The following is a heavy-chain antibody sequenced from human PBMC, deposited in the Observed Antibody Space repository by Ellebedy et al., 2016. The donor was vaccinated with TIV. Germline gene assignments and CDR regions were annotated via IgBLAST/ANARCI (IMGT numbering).Heavy chain of an antibody. Sequence: PGGSLRLSCAASGFTVSSNSMSWVRQAPGQGLERASFIYSGGSTYYADSVKGLFTISRDNSKNTLYLQMNSLGAEDTTVYYCARRPNYYVMDVWGQGTTVTVSS. CDR1: GFTVSSNS. D-gene: IGHD6-6*01. CDR2: IYSGGST. V-gene: IGHV3-53*01. CDR3: ARRPNYYVMDV. J-gene: IGHJ6*02.